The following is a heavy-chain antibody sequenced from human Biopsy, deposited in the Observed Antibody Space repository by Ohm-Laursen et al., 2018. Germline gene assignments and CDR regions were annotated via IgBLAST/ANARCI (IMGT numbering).Heavy chain of an antibody. CDR1: GGSINSHH. V-gene: IGHV4-4*07. J-gene: IGHJ2*01. CDR3: ARDRGYYSDRTVPGYFDL. D-gene: IGHD3-22*01. Sequence: SQTLSLTCSVSGGSINSHHWSWIRQPAGKGLEWIGRVYISGGTTYNPSLKSRVTMSLDTSKNQFSLRLRSVTAADTAVYYCARDRGYYSDRTVPGYFDLWGRGTLVTVSS. CDR2: VYISGGT.